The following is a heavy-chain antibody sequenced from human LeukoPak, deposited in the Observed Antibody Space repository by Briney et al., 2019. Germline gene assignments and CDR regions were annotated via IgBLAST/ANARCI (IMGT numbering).Heavy chain of an antibody. J-gene: IGHJ3*02. CDR1: GYTLTELS. CDR2: FDPEDGET. V-gene: IGHV1-24*01. Sequence: ASVKVSCKVSGYTLTELSMHWVRQAPGKGLEWMGGFDPEDGETIYAQKFQGRVTMTEDTSTNTAYMELSSLRAEDTALYHCVKDRNNRDLDSLDIWGQGTVVTVSS. CDR3: VKDRNNRDLDSLDI. D-gene: IGHD5-24*01.